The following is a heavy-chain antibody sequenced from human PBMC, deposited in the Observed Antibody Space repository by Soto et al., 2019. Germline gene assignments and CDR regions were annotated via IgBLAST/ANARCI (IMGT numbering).Heavy chain of an antibody. J-gene: IGHJ4*02. CDR2: ISYDRSDK. CDR3: AKTDMYGSYDY. V-gene: IGHV3-30*18. D-gene: IGHD1-26*01. CDR1: GFTFSGYG. Sequence: QVQLVESGGGVVQPGRSLRLSCAASGFTFSGYGMHWVRQAPGKGLEWVTLISYDRSDKDYADSVKGRFTISRDNSKNTLYLQMNGLRAEDTAVYYCAKTDMYGSYDYWGLGTLVTVSS.